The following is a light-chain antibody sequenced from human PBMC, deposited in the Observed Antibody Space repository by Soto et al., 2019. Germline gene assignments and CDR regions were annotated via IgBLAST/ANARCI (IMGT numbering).Light chain of an antibody. J-gene: IGKJ4*01. V-gene: IGKV1-5*01. CDR2: DAS. Sequence: DIQMTQSPSTLSASVGDRVTITCRASQIIGTWLAWYQQKPGKAPKLLIYDASNLETGVPSRFSGSRSGTEFPLTISSLQPDDLATYYCQQYNTYPLTFGGGTKVELK. CDR1: QIIGTW. CDR3: QQYNTYPLT.